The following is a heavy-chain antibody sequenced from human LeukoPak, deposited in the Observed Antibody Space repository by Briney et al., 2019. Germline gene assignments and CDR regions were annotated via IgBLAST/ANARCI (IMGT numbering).Heavy chain of an antibody. D-gene: IGHD6-13*01. CDR1: GGSISSYY. CDR2: IYYSGST. V-gene: IGHV4-59*12. CDR3: ARVGQQLIKGLAPSGWFDP. Sequence: SETLSLTCTVSGGSISSYYWSWIRQPPGKGLEWIGYIYYSGSTNYNPSLKSRVTISVDTSKNQFSLKLSSVTAADTAVYYCARVGQQLIKGLAPSGWFDPWGQGTLVTVSS. J-gene: IGHJ5*02.